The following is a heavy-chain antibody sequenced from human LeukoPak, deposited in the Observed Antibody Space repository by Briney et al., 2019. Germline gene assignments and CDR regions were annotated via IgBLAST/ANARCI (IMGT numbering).Heavy chain of an antibody. CDR2: MYHSGST. D-gene: IGHD5-18*01. Sequence: PSETLSLTCTVSGYSISSGFYWGWIRQPPGKGLEWIASMYHSGSTYYKSSLKSRVTISVDTSKNQFSLKSSSVTAADTAMYYCARDQGTAMGYWGQGTLVTVSS. CDR1: GYSISSGFY. J-gene: IGHJ4*02. CDR3: ARDQGTAMGY. V-gene: IGHV4-38-2*02.